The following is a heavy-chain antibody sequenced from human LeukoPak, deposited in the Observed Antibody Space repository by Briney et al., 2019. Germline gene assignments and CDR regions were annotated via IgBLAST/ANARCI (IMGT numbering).Heavy chain of an antibody. D-gene: IGHD2-15*01. CDR3: AKQRPFIVVVVAATGYYHGMDV. V-gene: IGHV3-33*06. J-gene: IGHJ6*02. Sequence: PGRSLRLSCAASGFTFNSYGFHWVRQAPGKGLEWVALIWYDGSNKYYADSVKGRFTVSKDISKSTLFLQMNSLRAEDTAVYYCAKQRPFIVVVVAATGYYHGMDVWGQGTTVTVSS. CDR1: GFTFNSYG. CDR2: IWYDGSNK.